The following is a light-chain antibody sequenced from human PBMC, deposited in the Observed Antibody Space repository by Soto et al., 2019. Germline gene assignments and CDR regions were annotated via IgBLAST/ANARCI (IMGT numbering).Light chain of an antibody. CDR1: QNVENY. J-gene: IGKJ5*01. Sequence: DIQMTQSPSTLSATVGDRVTITCRASQNVENYLAWYQQKPGKAPKLLIYNASGLESGVPSRFGGSGSGTDFTLTISSLEPEDFAVYYCQLRVTFGQGTRLEIK. CDR2: NAS. CDR3: QLRVT. V-gene: IGKV1-5*03.